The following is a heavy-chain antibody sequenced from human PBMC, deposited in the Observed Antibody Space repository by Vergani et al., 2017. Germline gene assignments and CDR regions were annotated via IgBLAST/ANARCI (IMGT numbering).Heavy chain of an antibody. V-gene: IGHV3-11*01. CDR3: ARAPKSNVPANEF. J-gene: IGHJ4*02. CDR2: ISSSGSII. D-gene: IGHD2-8*01. Sequence: QVQLVESGGGLVKPGGSLRLSCAASGFTFSDYYMTWIRQAPGKGLEYVSYISSSGSIIHYAESVKGRFTISRDNAMQSLFLQLNSLRAEDTAVYYSARAPKSNVPANEFWGQGTLVTVSS. CDR1: GFTFSDYY.